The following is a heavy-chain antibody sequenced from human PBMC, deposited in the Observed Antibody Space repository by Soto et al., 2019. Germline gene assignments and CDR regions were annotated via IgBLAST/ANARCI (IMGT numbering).Heavy chain of an antibody. CDR3: AKVTWSGYYRY. V-gene: IGHV3-23*01. J-gene: IGHJ4*02. CDR2: ISGSGGST. CDR1: GFTFSSYA. Sequence: GGSLRLSCAASGFTFSSYAMRWVRQAPGKGLEWVSAISGSGGSTYYADSVKGRFTISRDNSKNTLYLQMNSLRAEDTAVYYCAKVTWSGYYRYWGQGTLVTVSS. D-gene: IGHD3-3*01.